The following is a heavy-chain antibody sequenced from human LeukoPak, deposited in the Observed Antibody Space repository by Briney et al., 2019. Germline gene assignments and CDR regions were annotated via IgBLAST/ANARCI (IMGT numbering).Heavy chain of an antibody. V-gene: IGHV4-34*01. CDR2: INHSGST. D-gene: IGHD3-10*01. J-gene: IGHJ4*02. CDR1: GESFSGYY. Sequence: SETLSLTCAVYGESFSGYYWSWIRQPPGKGLEWIGEINHSGSTNYYPSLKSRVTISVDTSKNQFSLKLSSVTAADTAVYYCARGVVITMVRGVSAPFDYWGQGTLVTVSS. CDR3: ARGVVITMVRGVSAPFDY.